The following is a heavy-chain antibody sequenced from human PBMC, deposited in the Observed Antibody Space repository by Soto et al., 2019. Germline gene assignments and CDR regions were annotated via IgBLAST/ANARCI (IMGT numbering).Heavy chain of an antibody. CDR3: ARGYTHGSFDN. J-gene: IGHJ4*02. CDR1: GYSFTGHY. Sequence: QVQLVQSGAEVKEPGASVKVSCRASGYSFTGHYIHWVRQAPGQGLEWMGWINPNTGDISYAERFLGRVIMTRDTSISTAYMELNWLRSDDTAVYYCARGYTHGSFDNWAQGTLVTVSS. V-gene: IGHV1-2*02. CDR2: INPNTGDI. D-gene: IGHD5-18*01.